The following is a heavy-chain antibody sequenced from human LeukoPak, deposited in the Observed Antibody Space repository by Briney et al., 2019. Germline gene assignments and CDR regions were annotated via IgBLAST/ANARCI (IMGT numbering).Heavy chain of an antibody. CDR2: IKTDGSEK. D-gene: IGHD3-10*01. CDR3: ARDWNGSGSPNDF. Sequence: GGSLRLSCAVSGFTFSTYWMSWVRQAPGKGLEWVANIKTDGSEKYYVDSVKGRFTISRDNAKNSLYLQMNSLRAEDTAVYYCARDWNGSGSPNDFWGQGTLVTVCS. CDR1: GFTFSTYW. J-gene: IGHJ4*02. V-gene: IGHV3-7*01.